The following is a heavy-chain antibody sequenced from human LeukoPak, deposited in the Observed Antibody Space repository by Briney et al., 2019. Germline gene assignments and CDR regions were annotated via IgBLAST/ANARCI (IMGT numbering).Heavy chain of an antibody. J-gene: IGHJ4*02. CDR2: IFYSGIT. CDR1: GGSISSYY. CDR3: ARGRGVLRYFDDYTYFDY. D-gene: IGHD3-9*01. Sequence: PSETLSLTCTVSGGSISSYYWSWIRQPPGKGLEWIGYIFYSGITNYNPSLSLKSRVTISVDRSKNQFSLKLSSVTAADTAVYYCARGRGVLRYFDDYTYFDYWGQGTLVTVSS. V-gene: IGHV4-59*12.